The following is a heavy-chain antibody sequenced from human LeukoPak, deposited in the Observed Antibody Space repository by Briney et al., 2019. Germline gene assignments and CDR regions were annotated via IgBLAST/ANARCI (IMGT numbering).Heavy chain of an antibody. CDR1: GGSISSSSYY. V-gene: IGHV4-39*07. D-gene: IGHD4-23*01. Sequence: SETLSLTCTVSGGSISSSSYYWVWIRQPPGKGLEWIGSISNSGSTYYNPSLKSRVTISVDTSKNLVSLKLRSVTAADTAVYYFAGGNSHPDFWGQGTLVTVSS. CDR2: ISNSGST. J-gene: IGHJ4*02. CDR3: AGGNSHPDF.